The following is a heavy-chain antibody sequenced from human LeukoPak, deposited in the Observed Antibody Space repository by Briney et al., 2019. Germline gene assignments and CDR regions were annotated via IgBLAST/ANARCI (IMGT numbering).Heavy chain of an antibody. D-gene: IGHD3-3*01. CDR2: ISYGANNK. CDR3: VLPVMILNGYFHH. Sequence: GGSLRLSCAASGFTFSDYYMSWIRQAPGKGLEWVAVISYGANNKYYADSVKGRFTISRDNSNNTLYLQMDSLRAEDTAVYYCVLPVMILNGYFHHWGQGTLVTVSS. V-gene: IGHV3-30*03. J-gene: IGHJ1*01. CDR1: GFTFSDYY.